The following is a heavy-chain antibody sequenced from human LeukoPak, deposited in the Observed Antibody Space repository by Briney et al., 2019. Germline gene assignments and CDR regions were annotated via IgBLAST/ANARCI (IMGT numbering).Heavy chain of an antibody. Sequence: AGGSLRLSCAASGFTFSSYAMSWVRQAPGKGLEWVSAISGSGGSTYYADSVKGRFTISRDNSKNTLYLQMNSLKAEDTAVYYCAKSWYGSYFYFDYWGQGTLVTVSS. CDR3: AKSWYGSYFYFDY. J-gene: IGHJ4*02. CDR2: ISGSGGST. V-gene: IGHV3-23*01. D-gene: IGHD1-26*01. CDR1: GFTFSSYA.